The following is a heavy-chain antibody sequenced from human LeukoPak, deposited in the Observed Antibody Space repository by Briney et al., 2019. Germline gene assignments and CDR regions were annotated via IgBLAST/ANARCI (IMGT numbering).Heavy chain of an antibody. CDR1: GGSISSYS. J-gene: IGHJ4*02. CDR2: MYHSGST. CDR3: ARRAPSSGWYSFDS. D-gene: IGHD6-19*01. Sequence: SETLSLTCTVSGGSISSYSWSWIRQPPGKGLEWIGYMYHSGSTNYNPSLKSRVSMSIDTSKNQFSLKLSSVTAADTAVYYCARRAPSSGWYSFDSWGQGTLVTVSS. V-gene: IGHV4-59*08.